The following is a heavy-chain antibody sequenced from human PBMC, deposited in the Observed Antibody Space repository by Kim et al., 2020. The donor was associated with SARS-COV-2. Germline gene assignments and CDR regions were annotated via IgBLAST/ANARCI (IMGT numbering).Heavy chain of an antibody. V-gene: IGHV1-3*04. Sequence: ASVKVSCKASGYTFINYVMHWVRQAPGQRPEGLGLISIGNDNTKFSQKSQGRVTITRETSASTAYMELTSLRPEKTAILSGVRASGWAFNYWGQGT. D-gene: IGHD6-19*01. CDR2: ISIGNDNT. CDR1: GYTFINYV. CDR3: VRASGWAFNY. J-gene: IGHJ4*02.